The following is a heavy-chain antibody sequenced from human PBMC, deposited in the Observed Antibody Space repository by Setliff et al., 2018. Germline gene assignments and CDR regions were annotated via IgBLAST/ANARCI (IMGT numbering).Heavy chain of an antibody. CDR1: GGSISSGDYY. CDR3: ASARLLYYDSSGLSGTFDI. Sequence: SETLSLTCSVSGGSISSGDYYWSWIRQPPGRGLEFVGYIYYSGSTYYNPSGKSRVTISIDTSKNQFSLKVNSVTAADTAVYYCASARLLYYDSSGLSGTFDIWGQGTMVTVSS. V-gene: IGHV4-30-4*08. J-gene: IGHJ3*02. CDR2: IYYSGST. D-gene: IGHD3-22*01.